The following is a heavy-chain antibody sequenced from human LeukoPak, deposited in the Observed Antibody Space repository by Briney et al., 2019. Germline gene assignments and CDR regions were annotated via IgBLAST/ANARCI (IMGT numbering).Heavy chain of an antibody. CDR3: AGAQTYYYDSSGYFPLHFDY. D-gene: IGHD3-22*01. CDR1: GYTFTDYY. Sequence: ASVKVSCKASGYTFTDYYMHWVRQAPGQGLEWMGWISPNNGGTNYAQKFQGRVTMTRDTSISTAYMELSRLRSDDTAVYYCAGAQTYYYDSSGYFPLHFDYWGQGTLVTVSS. V-gene: IGHV1-2*02. J-gene: IGHJ4*02. CDR2: ISPNNGGT.